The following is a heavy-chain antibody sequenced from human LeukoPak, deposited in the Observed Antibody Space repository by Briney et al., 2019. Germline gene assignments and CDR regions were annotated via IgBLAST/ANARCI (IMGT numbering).Heavy chain of an antibody. D-gene: IGHD3-3*01. CDR2: ISSSSSYI. CDR1: GFTFSSYS. CDR3: ARDPFSLIDPVLRFLEWSSDPDY. V-gene: IGHV3-21*01. J-gene: IGHJ4*02. Sequence: GGSLRLSCAASGFTFSSYSMNWVRQAPGKGLEWVSSISSSSSYIYYADSVKGRFTISRDNAKNSLYLQMNSLRAEDTAVYYCARDPFSLIDPVLRFLEWSSDPDYWGQGTLVTVSS.